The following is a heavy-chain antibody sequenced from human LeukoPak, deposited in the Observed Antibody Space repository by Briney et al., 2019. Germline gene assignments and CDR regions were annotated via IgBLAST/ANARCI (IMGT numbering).Heavy chain of an antibody. V-gene: IGHV3-30-3*01. Sequence: GGSLRLSCAASGFTFSSYAMHWVRQAPGKGLEWVAVISYDGSNKYYADSVKGRFTISRDNSRNTLYLQMNSLRAEDTAVYYCAKDHSSGCSDYWGQGTLVTVSS. CDR1: GFTFSSYA. CDR3: AKDHSSGCSDY. CDR2: ISYDGSNK. D-gene: IGHD6-19*01. J-gene: IGHJ4*02.